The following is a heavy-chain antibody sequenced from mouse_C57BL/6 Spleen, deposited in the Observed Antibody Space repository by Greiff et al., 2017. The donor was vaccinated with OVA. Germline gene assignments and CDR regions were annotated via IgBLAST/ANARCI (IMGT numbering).Heavy chain of an antibody. CDR2: IDPETGGT. J-gene: IGHJ4*01. Sequence: VLLQQSGAELVRPGASVTLSCKASGYTFTDYEMYWVKQTPVHGLEWIGAIDPETGGTAYNQKFKGKAILTADKSSSTDYMELRSLTSEDSAVYYCTRKYYSNYGAMDYWGQGTSVTVSS. CDR1: GYTFTDYE. D-gene: IGHD2-5*01. V-gene: IGHV1-15*01. CDR3: TRKYYSNYGAMDY.